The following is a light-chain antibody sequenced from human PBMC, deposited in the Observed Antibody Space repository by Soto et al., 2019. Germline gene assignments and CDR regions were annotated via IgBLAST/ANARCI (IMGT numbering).Light chain of an antibody. V-gene: IGKV3-20*01. J-gene: IGKJ5*01. Sequence: IMLTQSPGTPSLSPGERATLSCRARQSIGLAIAWYQHKPGQAPTLLIYGASTRATGIPARFSGSGSGTDFTLTISRLEPEDFAVYYCQQYGSSPPSVTFGQGTRLEIK. CDR2: GAS. CDR3: QQYGSSPPSVT. CDR1: QSIGLA.